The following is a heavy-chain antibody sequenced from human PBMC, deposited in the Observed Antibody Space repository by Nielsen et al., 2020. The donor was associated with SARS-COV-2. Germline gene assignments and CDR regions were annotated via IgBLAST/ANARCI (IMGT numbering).Heavy chain of an antibody. V-gene: IGHV4-59*01. CDR2: IFNSGRP. CDR3: AREVSGSRIKAAGRPSYYYYGMDS. Sequence: SETLSLTCTVPSVSIRSNYWSWIRQSPGKGLEWIGYIFNSGRPTYNPSLKSRVTISVDPSKDQFSLNVNSVTAADTAVYYCAREVSGSRIKAAGRPSYYYYGMDSWGQGTAVTVSS. D-gene: IGHD6-13*01. J-gene: IGHJ6*02. CDR1: SVSIRSNY.